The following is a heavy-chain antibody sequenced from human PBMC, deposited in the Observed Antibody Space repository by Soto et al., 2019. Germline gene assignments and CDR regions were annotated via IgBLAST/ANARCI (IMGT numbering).Heavy chain of an antibody. J-gene: IGHJ4*02. CDR1: GFTFSSYA. V-gene: IGHV3-23*01. CDR2: IGGGGATT. Sequence: GGSLRLSCAASGFTFSSYAMHWVRQAPGKGLEWVSNIGGGGATTYYADPVKGRFAVSRDNSKDTLYLQMNSLRVDDTAVYYCARGRGGGGWSHFDDWGQGTLVTVSS. CDR3: ARGRGGGGWSHFDD. D-gene: IGHD2-15*01.